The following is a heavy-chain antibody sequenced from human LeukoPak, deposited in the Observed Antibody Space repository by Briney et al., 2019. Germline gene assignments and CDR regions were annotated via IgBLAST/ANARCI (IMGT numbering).Heavy chain of an antibody. V-gene: IGHV3-48*02. Sequence: GGSLRLSCAASGFTFSSYSMNWVRQAPGKGLEWVSYISDTGSTIAYADSVKGRFTMSRDEAKNSLHLQMNSLRDEDTAVYYCTRRFDSWGQGVLVTVSS. CDR1: GFTFSSYS. CDR2: ISDTGSTI. CDR3: TRRFDS. J-gene: IGHJ4*02.